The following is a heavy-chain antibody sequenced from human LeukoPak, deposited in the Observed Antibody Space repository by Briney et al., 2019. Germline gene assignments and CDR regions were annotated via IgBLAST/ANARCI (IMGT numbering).Heavy chain of an antibody. D-gene: IGHD2-21*02. J-gene: IGHJ4*02. CDR2: MSYGGQNE. CDR1: GLTFSGYD. CDR3: AKDKVVTSPFDY. V-gene: IGHV3-30*18. Sequence: GGSLRLSCAASGLTFSGYDMRWVRQAPGKGPEWVAVMSYGGQNERYADFVKGRFTISRDNSKNTLYLQMNSLRAEDTAVYYCAKDKVVTSPFDYWGQGTLVTVSS.